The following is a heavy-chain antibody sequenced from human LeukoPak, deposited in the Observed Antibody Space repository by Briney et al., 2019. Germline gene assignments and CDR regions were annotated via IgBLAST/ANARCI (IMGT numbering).Heavy chain of an antibody. D-gene: IGHD1-26*01. CDR1: GDSVSSNSAS. CDR3: ARDPDSSYEWGPFDP. Sequence: SQTLSLTCAISGDSVSSNSASWNWIRQSPPRGLEWLGTTYYRSKWNSDYAVSVKSRITINPDTSKNQFSLHLNSVTPEDTAVYYCARDPDSSYEWGPFDPWGQGTLVTVSS. J-gene: IGHJ5*02. CDR2: TYYRSKWNS. V-gene: IGHV6-1*01.